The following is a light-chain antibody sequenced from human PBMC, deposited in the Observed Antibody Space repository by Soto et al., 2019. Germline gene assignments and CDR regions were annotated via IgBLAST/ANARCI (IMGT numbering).Light chain of an antibody. CDR3: QQYNSYSA. V-gene: IGKV1-5*03. CDR2: KAS. Sequence: DIQMTQSPSTLSASVGDRVTITCRASQSISSWLAWYHQKPGKAPKLLIYKASSLESGVPSRFSGSGSGTEFTLTISSLQPDDFATYYCQQYNSYSAFGQGTKVEIK. J-gene: IGKJ1*01. CDR1: QSISSW.